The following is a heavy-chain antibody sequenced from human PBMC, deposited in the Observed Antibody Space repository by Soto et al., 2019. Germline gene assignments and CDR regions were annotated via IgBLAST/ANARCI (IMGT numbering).Heavy chain of an antibody. CDR2: ISSSSSYI. D-gene: IGHD4-17*01. V-gene: IGHV3-21*01. CDR3: AREGFYGDFGY. J-gene: IGHJ4*02. Sequence: GESLKISCAASGFTFSSYSMNWVRQAPGKGLEWVSSISSSSSYIYYADSVKGRFTISRDNAKNSLYLQMNSLRAEDTAVYYCAREGFYGDFGYWGQGTLVTVSS. CDR1: GFTFSSYS.